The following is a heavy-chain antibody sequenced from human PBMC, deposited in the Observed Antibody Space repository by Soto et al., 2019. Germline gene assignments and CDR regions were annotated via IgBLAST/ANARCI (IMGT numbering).Heavy chain of an antibody. D-gene: IGHD2-21*02. CDR2: ISSNGGST. Sequence: GGSLRLSCSASGFTFSSYAMHWARQAPGKGLEYVSAISSNGGSTYYADSVKGRFTISRDNSKNTLYLQMSSLRAEDTAVYYCVKAHIVVVTAMPYFDYWGQGTLVTVSS. CDR3: VKAHIVVVTAMPYFDY. CDR1: GFTFSSYA. J-gene: IGHJ4*02. V-gene: IGHV3-64D*06.